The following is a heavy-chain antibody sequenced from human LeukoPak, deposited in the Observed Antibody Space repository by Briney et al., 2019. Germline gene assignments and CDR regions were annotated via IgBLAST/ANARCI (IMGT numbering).Heavy chain of an antibody. J-gene: IGHJ4*02. V-gene: IGHV4-59*01. D-gene: IGHD4-23*01. Sequence: PSETLSLTCTVSRDSLSSFYWSWIRQPPGKGLEWIGYISYSGNTKYNPSLKSRVTISVDTSKNQFSLKLSCVTAADTAVYYCARDYGGKFDYWGQGTLVTVSS. CDR2: ISYSGNT. CDR3: ARDYGGKFDY. CDR1: RDSLSSFY.